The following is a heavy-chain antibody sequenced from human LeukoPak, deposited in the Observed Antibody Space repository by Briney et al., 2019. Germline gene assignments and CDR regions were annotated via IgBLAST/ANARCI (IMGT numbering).Heavy chain of an antibody. CDR1: GGSISSYY. Sequence: PSETLSLTCTVSGGSISSYYWSWIRQPPGKGLEWIGYIYYSGSTNYNPSLKSRVTISVDTSKNQFSLKLTSVTTADTAIYYCASSRRGYTSGWFFDYWGQGALVTVSS. V-gene: IGHV4-59*01. CDR3: ASSRRGYTSGWFFDY. D-gene: IGHD6-13*01. J-gene: IGHJ4*02. CDR2: IYYSGST.